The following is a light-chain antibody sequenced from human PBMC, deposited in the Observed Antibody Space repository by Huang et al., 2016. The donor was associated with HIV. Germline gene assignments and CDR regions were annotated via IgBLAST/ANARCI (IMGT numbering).Light chain of an antibody. Sequence: EIVLTQSPATLSLSPGDRATLSCRASQSVGVYLAWYQQKPGQAPRLLIFEASNRATGIPDRFSSSGSGTDFTLTIDSLQPDDFAIYYCQQRTKWPPVLTFGGGTRVEIK. CDR3: QQRTKWPPVLT. CDR2: EAS. CDR1: QSVGVY. J-gene: IGKJ4*01. V-gene: IGKV3-11*01.